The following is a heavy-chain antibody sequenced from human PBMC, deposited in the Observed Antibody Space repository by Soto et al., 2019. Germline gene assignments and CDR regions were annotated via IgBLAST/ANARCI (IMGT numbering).Heavy chain of an antibody. CDR2: ISGSGGST. Sequence: GGSLRLSCAASGFTFSSYAMSWVRQAPGKGLEWVSAISGSGGSTYYADSVKGRFTISRDNSKNTLYLQMNSLRAEDTAVYYCARCRGSSSFRFGYWGQGTLVTVSS. V-gene: IGHV3-23*01. J-gene: IGHJ4*02. D-gene: IGHD6-13*01. CDR1: GFTFSSYA. CDR3: ARCRGSSSFRFGY.